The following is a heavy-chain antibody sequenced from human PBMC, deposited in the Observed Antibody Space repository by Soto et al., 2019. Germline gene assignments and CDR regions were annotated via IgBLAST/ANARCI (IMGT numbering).Heavy chain of an antibody. Sequence: QVQLQESGPGLVKPSETLSLTCTVSGGSISTYYWSWIRQPPGKGLEWIGYIHYSGSTNYNPSLKSRVTISVDTSKNQFSLILRSVTAADTAVHYCARDNSNSRYGMDVWGHGTTVTVSS. CDR3: ARDNSNSRYGMDV. CDR1: GGSISTYY. J-gene: IGHJ6*02. V-gene: IGHV4-59*01. CDR2: IHYSGST. D-gene: IGHD6-13*01.